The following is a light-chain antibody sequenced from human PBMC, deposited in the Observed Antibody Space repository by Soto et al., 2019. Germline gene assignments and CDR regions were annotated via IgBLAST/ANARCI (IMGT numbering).Light chain of an antibody. CDR3: QSYDSSLSGFYV. CDR2: GNT. CDR1: SSNIGAAYD. J-gene: IGLJ1*01. V-gene: IGLV1-40*01. Sequence: QSVLTQPPSVSGAPGQRVTISCTGGSSNIGAAYDVHWYRQLPGTAPKLLIYGNTNRPSGVPDRFSGSKSGTSASLAITGLQAEDEADYYCQSYDSSLSGFYVFGTGTKLTVL.